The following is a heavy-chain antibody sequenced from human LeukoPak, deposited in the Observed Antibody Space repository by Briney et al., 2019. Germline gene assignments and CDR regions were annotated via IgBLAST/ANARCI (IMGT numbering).Heavy chain of an antibody. D-gene: IGHD3-16*02. V-gene: IGHV4-31*03. CDR2: IYYSGST. CDR1: GGSISSGGYS. CDR3: ARIVPMITFGGVIVEYFDY. J-gene: IGHJ4*02. Sequence: SETLSLTCTVSGGSISSGGYSWSWIRQHPGKGLEWIGYIYYSGSTYYNPSLKSRVTISVDTSKNQFSLKLSSVTAADTAVYYCARIVPMITFGGVIVEYFDYWGQGTLVTVSS.